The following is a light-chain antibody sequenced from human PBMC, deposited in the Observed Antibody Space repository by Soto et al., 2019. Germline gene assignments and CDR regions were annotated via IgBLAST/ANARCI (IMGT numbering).Light chain of an antibody. Sequence: EIVLTQSPGTLSLSQGERATLSCRASQSVASGHLAWYQQTPGQAPRLLVSDASSRATGIPDRFSGSASGTDFTLTISRLEPEDSAMYYCQQYGTAPITFGQGTRLEIK. J-gene: IGKJ5*01. CDR1: QSVASGH. V-gene: IGKV3-20*01. CDR3: QQYGTAPIT. CDR2: DAS.